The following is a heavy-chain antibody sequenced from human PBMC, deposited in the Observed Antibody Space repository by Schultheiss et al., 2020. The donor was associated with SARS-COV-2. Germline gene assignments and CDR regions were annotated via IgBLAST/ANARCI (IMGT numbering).Heavy chain of an antibody. CDR1: GYTFTSYG. CDR2: ISAYNGNT. J-gene: IGHJ4*02. Sequence: ASVKVSCKASGYTFTSYGISWVRQAPGQGLEWMGWISAYNGNTNYAQKLQGRVTMTRNTSISTAYMELSSLRSEDTAVYYCARGIAARLVYWGQGTLVTVSS. V-gene: IGHV1-18*01. D-gene: IGHD6-6*01. CDR3: ARGIAARLVY.